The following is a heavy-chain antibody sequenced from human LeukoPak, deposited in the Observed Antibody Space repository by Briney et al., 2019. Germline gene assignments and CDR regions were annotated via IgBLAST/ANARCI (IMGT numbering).Heavy chain of an antibody. Sequence: ASVKVACKASGYTFTNYGISWVRQVPGQGLECMGWISAFNRNTNYAQKLQGRVTMTTDTSTSTAYLELRSLRSDDTAVYYCAREQEYYYDSSGYFDYWGQGTLVTVSS. V-gene: IGHV1-18*01. J-gene: IGHJ4*02. CDR3: AREQEYYYDSSGYFDY. D-gene: IGHD3-22*01. CDR2: ISAFNRNT. CDR1: GYTFTNYG.